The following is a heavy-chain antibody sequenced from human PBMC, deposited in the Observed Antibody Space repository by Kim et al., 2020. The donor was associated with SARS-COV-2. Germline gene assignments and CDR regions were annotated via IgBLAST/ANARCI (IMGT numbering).Heavy chain of an antibody. D-gene: IGHD3-10*01. CDR3: ARGAVWFGEPLQSYYFDY. J-gene: IGHJ4*02. CDR1: GGSISSGGYY. CDR2: IYYSGST. V-gene: IGHV4-31*03. Sequence: SETLSLTCTVSGGSISSGGYYWSWIRQHPGKGLEWLGYIYYSGSTYSNPSLKSRVTISVDTSKNQFSLKLSSVTAADTAVYYCARGAVWFGEPLQSYYFDYWGQGTLVTVSS.